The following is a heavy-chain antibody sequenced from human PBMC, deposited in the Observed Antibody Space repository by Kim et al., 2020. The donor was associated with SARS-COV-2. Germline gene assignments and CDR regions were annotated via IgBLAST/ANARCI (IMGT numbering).Heavy chain of an antibody. J-gene: IGHJ3*02. Sequence: GESLKISCKGSGYSFTSYWIGWVRQMPGKGLEWMGIIYPGDSDTRYSPSFQGQVTISADKSISTAYLQWSSLKASDTAMYYCARRERKFGLTHDAFDIWGQGTMVTVSS. CDR2: IYPGDSDT. CDR3: ARRERKFGLTHDAFDI. D-gene: IGHD3-10*01. CDR1: GYSFTSYW. V-gene: IGHV5-51*01.